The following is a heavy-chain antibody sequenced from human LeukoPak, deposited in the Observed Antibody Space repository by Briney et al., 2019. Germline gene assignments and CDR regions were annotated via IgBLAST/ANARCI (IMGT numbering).Heavy chain of an antibody. V-gene: IGHV3-23*01. CDR1: GFTFSSYA. D-gene: IGHD2-2*01. Sequence: PGVSLRLSCAASGFTFSSYAMSWVRQAPGKGLEWVSAISGSGGSTYYADSVKGRFTISRDNSKNTLYLQMNSLRAEDTAVYYCAKEYRPYYYYGMDVWGQGTTVTVSS. CDR2: ISGSGGST. CDR3: AKEYRPYYYYGMDV. J-gene: IGHJ6*02.